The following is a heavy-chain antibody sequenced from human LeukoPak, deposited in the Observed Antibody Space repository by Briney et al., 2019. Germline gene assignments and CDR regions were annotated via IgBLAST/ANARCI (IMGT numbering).Heavy chain of an antibody. CDR2: MNPNSGKT. CDR3: ARGNAIRYYDCLFPAYYFDY. D-gene: IGHD3-9*01. V-gene: IGHV1-8*01. Sequence: ASVKVFCKASGYTFTSYDINWVRQATGQGLEWMGWMNPNSGKTVYAQKFQGRVTIIRNTSISTAYMELSSLRSEDTAVYYCARGNAIRYYDCLFPAYYFDYWGQGTLVTDSS. J-gene: IGHJ4*02. CDR1: GYTFTSYD.